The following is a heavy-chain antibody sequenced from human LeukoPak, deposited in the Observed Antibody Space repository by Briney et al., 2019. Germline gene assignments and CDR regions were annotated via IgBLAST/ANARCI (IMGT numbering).Heavy chain of an antibody. J-gene: IGHJ4*02. V-gene: IGHV3-69-1*01. CDR2: ISSSSYI. CDR1: GFTFSDYY. CDR3: ARDLGTVTGYFDY. Sequence: KPGGSLRLSCAASGFTFSDYYMSWIRQAPGKGLEWVSSISSSSYIYYADSVKGRFTISRDNAKNSLYLQMNSLRAEDTAVYYCARDLGTVTGYFDYWGQGTLVTVSS. D-gene: IGHD4-17*01.